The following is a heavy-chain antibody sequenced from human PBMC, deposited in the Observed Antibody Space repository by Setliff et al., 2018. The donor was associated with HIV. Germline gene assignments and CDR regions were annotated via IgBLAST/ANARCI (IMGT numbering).Heavy chain of an antibody. D-gene: IGHD1-26*01. Sequence: AGGSLRLSCAASGFIFSHAWMSWVRQAPGKGLEWVGRIKSKTDGGTTDFAAPVKGRFTISRDDSKKTLYLQMDSLKAEDTGVYYCTSEQPGRTRGTYYVPILYNWFDPWGQGTLVTVSS. J-gene: IGHJ5*02. CDR1: GFIFSHAW. CDR2: IKSKTDGGTT. CDR3: TSEQPGRTRGTYYVPILYNWFDP. V-gene: IGHV3-15*01.